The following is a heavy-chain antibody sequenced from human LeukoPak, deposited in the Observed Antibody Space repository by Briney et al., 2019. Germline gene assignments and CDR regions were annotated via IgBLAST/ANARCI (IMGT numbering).Heavy chain of an antibody. J-gene: IGHJ5*02. CDR3: AREVGYSSSYYGWFDP. CDR1: GYTFTGHY. Sequence: GASVKVSCKASGYTFTGHYMHWVRQAPGQGLEWMGRVNPNSGGTNYEQKFQGRVTMTRDTSISTAYMELSSLISDDTAVYYCAREVGYSSSYYGWFDPWGQGTLVIVSS. D-gene: IGHD6-13*01. CDR2: VNPNSGGT. V-gene: IGHV1-2*06.